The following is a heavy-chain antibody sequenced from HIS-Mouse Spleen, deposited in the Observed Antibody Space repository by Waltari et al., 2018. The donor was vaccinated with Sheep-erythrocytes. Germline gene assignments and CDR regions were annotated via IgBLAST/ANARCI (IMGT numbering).Heavy chain of an antibody. CDR1: GYTFTGHY. CDR3: ARDGGSSSWCRFDY. J-gene: IGHJ4*02. D-gene: IGHD6-13*01. Sequence: QVQLVQSGAEGKKPGPSVKVSCKASGYTFTGHYMHWVRQAPGQGLEWMGWINPNSGGTNYAQKFQGRVTMTRDTSISTAYMELSRLRSDDTAVYYCARDGGSSSWCRFDYWGQGTLVTVSS. CDR2: INPNSGGT. V-gene: IGHV1-2*02.